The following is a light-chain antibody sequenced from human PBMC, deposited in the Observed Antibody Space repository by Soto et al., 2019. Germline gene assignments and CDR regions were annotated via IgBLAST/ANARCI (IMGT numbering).Light chain of an antibody. V-gene: IGKV3-15*01. Sequence: EIVMTQSPGTLSVSPGERATLSCRASQGVGSNLAWYQQRPGQAPRLLIYAASTRANDIPARFTGRGSGTEFTLTISSLQSVEFAIYFCQQYNNWPLYTFGQGTKLEI. CDR1: QGVGSN. J-gene: IGKJ2*01. CDR3: QQYNNWPLYT. CDR2: AAS.